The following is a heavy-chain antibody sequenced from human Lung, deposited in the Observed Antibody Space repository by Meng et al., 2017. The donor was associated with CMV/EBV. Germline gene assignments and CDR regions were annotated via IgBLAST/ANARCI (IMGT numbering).Heavy chain of an antibody. D-gene: IGHD1-26*01. V-gene: IGHV3-23*03. CDR1: GFTFSSYA. CDR2: IYSGGSST. J-gene: IGHJ1*01. CDR3: AKEGKSVYSGSSYAS. Sequence: GGSXRLXXAASGFTFSSYAMSWVRQAPGKGLEWVSVIYSGGSSTYYADSVKGRFTISRDNSKNTLYLQMNSLRAEDTAVYYCAKEGKSVYSGSSYASWGQGTLXTVSS.